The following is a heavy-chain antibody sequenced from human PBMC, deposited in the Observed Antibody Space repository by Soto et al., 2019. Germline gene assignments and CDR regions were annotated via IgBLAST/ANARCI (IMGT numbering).Heavy chain of an antibody. CDR2: INAGNGNT. J-gene: IGHJ4*02. V-gene: IGHV1-3*05. D-gene: IGHD6-19*01. CDR3: ARAVAVPADFDY. Sequence: QVQLVQSVAEEKKPGASVKVSCKASGYTFTGYAMHWVRQAPGQRLEWMGWINAGNGNTKYSQKFQGRVTITRDTSASTAYMELSSLRSEDTAVYYCARAVAVPADFDYWCQGTLVTVSS. CDR1: GYTFTGYA.